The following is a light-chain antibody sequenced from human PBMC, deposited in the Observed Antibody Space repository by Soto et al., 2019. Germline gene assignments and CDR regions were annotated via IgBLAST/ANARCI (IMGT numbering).Light chain of an antibody. CDR1: SSDVGGYNY. V-gene: IGLV2-8*01. J-gene: IGLJ1*01. CDR2: EVS. Sequence: QSALTQPPSASGSPGQSVTISCTGTSSDVGGYNYVSWYQQHPGKAPKLMIYEVSKRPSGVPDRFSGSKSGNTASLTVSGLEAEDEADYYCSSYAGSKNVFGTGTKVTAL. CDR3: SSYAGSKNV.